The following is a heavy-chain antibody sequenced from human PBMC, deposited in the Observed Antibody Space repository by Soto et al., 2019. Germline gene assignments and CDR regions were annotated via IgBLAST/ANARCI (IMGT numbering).Heavy chain of an antibody. CDR1: GGSISSYY. D-gene: IGHD3-3*01. CDR2: IYYSGST. Sequence: SETLSLPCTVSGGSISSYYWSWIRQPPGKGLEWIGYIYYSGSTNYNPSLKSRVTISVDTSKNQFSLKLSSVTAADTAVYYCARAQSYDFWSGYAYFDYWGQGTLVTVSS. CDR3: ARAQSYDFWSGYAYFDY. J-gene: IGHJ4*02. V-gene: IGHV4-59*01.